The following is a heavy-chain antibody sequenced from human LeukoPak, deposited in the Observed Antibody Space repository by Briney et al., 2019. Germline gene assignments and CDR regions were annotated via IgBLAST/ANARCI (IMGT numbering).Heavy chain of an antibody. J-gene: IGHJ4*02. CDR2: IYHSGST. D-gene: IGHD6-19*01. Sequence: SETLSLTCTVSGGSIYSSSYYWGWIRQPPGKGLEWIGSIYHSGSTYYNPSLKSRVTISGDTSKNQFSLELSSVTAADAAVYYCARLYTSGWHVDYWGQGTLVTVSS. V-gene: IGHV4-39*01. CDR1: GGSIYSSSYY. CDR3: ARLYTSGWHVDY.